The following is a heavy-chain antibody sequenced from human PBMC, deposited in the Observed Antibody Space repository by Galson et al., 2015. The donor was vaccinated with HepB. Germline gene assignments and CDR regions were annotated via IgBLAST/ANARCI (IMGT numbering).Heavy chain of an antibody. Sequence: ETLSLTCTISSGSISTYFWSWIRQFPGKGLEYIGYISYDGSTNYNPSLRSRVTISLATSKNQFSLSLSSVTTADTAVYYCARDLGAYPDLWGQGALVTVSS. V-gene: IGHV4-59*01. J-gene: IGHJ5*02. CDR1: SGSISTYF. CDR2: ISYDGST. CDR3: ARDLGAYPDL.